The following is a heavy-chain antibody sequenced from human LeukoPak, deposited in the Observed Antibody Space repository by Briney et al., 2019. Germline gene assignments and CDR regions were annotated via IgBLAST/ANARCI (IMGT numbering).Heavy chain of an antibody. Sequence: ASVKVSCKASGYTFTSYYMHWVRQAPGQGLEWMGIINPSGGSTSYAQKFQDRVTMTRDTSTSTVYMELSSLRSEDTAVYYCARDSGSSSWSGNVGDYWGQGTLVTVSS. CDR2: INPSGGST. V-gene: IGHV1-46*03. CDR3: ARDSGSSSWSGNVGDY. CDR1: GYTFTSYY. D-gene: IGHD6-13*01. J-gene: IGHJ4*02.